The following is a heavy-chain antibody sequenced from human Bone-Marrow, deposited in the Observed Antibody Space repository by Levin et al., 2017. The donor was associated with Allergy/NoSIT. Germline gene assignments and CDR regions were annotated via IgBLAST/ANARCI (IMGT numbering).Heavy chain of an antibody. Sequence: RPGGSLRLSCAASGFRFDNSAMHWVRQVPGKGLEWVAGIQWNSDNVGYADSVKGRFTISRDNAKNSLFLQLNSLRPEDTAFYHCVKGRSSGEISGAFDYWGQGTLVTVSS. CDR1: GFRFDNSA. CDR3: VKGRSSGEISGAFDY. D-gene: IGHD3-16*01. CDR2: IQWNSDNV. J-gene: IGHJ4*02. V-gene: IGHV3-9*01.